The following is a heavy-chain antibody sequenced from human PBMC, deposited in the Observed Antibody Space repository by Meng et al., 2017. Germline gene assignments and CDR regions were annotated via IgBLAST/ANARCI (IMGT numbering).Heavy chain of an antibody. V-gene: IGHV4-31*03. CDR3: ARDQGGSGSFGFAFDI. D-gene: IGHD6-19*01. CDR2: IYYSWST. CDR1: GGSISSGGYY. J-gene: IGHJ3*02. Sequence: VPLPDSGPALVKPSQTLSLTCTVSGGSISSGGYYWSWIRQHPGKGLEWIGYIYYSWSTYYNPSLKSRVTISVDTSKNQFSLKLSSVTAADTAVYYCARDQGGSGSFGFAFDIWGQGTMVTVSS.